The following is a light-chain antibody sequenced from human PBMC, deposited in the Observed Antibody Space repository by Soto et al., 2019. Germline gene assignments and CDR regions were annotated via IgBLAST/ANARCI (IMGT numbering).Light chain of an antibody. CDR2: AVS. V-gene: IGLV2-14*03. Sequence: QSVLTQPASVSGSPGQSITISCTGTSSDVGAYNYVSWYQQHPGKAPKLIIYAVSNRPSGVSNRFSGSKSGNTASLTISGLQAEDEADYYCSSYTSSSTQVFGGGTKL. J-gene: IGLJ2*01. CDR1: SSDVGAYNY. CDR3: SSYTSSSTQV.